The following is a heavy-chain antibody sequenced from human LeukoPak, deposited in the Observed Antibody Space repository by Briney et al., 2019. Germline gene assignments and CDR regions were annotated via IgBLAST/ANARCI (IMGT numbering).Heavy chain of an antibody. D-gene: IGHD1-26*01. CDR2: IWYDGSNK. J-gene: IGHJ3*02. CDR1: GFTFSSYG. CDR3: ARDRGSPDAFNI. V-gene: IGHV3-33*01. Sequence: GGSLRLSCAASGFTFSSYGMHWVRQAPGKGLEWVALIWYDGSNKNYADSVKGRFTISRDNARNTLYLQMNSLRAEDTAVYYCARDRGSPDAFNIWGQGTMVTVSS.